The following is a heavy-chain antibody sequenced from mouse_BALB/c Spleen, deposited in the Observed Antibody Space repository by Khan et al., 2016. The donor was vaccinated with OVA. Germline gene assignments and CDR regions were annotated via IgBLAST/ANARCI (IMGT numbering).Heavy chain of an antibody. V-gene: IGHV1-4*01. CDR2: INPSNGYT. J-gene: IGHJ3*01. CDR3: ARGGAYYRADGWFSY. Sequence: QIPLVQSGAELARPGASVKMSCKASGYTFTTYTMHWVKQRPGQGLEWIGYINPSNGYTNYNQKFKDKSTLNADKSSSTAYMQLSSLTSDYSAVYYCARGGAYYRADGWFSYWGQGTLVTVSA. CDR1: GYTFTTYT. D-gene: IGHD2-14*01.